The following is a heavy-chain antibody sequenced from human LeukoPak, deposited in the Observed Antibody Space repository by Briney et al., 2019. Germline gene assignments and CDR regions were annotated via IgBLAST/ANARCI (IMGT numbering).Heavy chain of an antibody. J-gene: IGHJ4*02. V-gene: IGHV3-30*04. CDR3: VGEVGPRDFGN. CDR2: IPYDGSNE. CDR1: GFSFSSHA. D-gene: IGHD1-26*01. Sequence: GRSLRLSCAASGFSFSSHAMHWVRQAPGKGLEWVAFIPYDGSNENHADSVKGRFSISRDNSKSTMYLQMNSLRVEGTAVYYCVGEVGPRDFGNWGQGTLVTVSS.